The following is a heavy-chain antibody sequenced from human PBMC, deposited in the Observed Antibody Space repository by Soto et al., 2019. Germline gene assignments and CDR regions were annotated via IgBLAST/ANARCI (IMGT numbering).Heavy chain of an antibody. V-gene: IGHV3-30*04. CDR1: GFTFSRHT. CDR2: ISYDGSNK. J-gene: IGHJ4*02. Sequence: GGFLRLSCAASGFTFSRHTMHWVRQAPGKGLEWVASISYDGSNKYYADSVKGRFTISRDNSKNTLSVQMDSLRAEDTAVYYCARDRLRLGELSLLGYFDYWGQGTLVTVSS. D-gene: IGHD3-16*02. CDR3: ARDRLRLGELSLLGYFDY.